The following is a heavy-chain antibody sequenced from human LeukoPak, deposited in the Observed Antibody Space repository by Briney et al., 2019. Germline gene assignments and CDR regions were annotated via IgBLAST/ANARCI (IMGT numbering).Heavy chain of an antibody. J-gene: IGHJ4*02. Sequence: PGGSLRLSCAASGFTFSSYSMNWVRQAPGKGLEWVSSISSSSSYIYYADSVKGRFTISRDNAKNSLYLQMNNLRAEDTAVYHCARAICGGDCYSDYWGQGTLVTVSS. D-gene: IGHD2-21*02. CDR3: ARAICGGDCYSDY. V-gene: IGHV3-21*01. CDR2: ISSSSSYI. CDR1: GFTFSSYS.